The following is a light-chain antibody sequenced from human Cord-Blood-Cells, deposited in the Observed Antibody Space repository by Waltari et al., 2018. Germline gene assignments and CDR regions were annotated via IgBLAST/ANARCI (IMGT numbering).Light chain of an antibody. CDR3: QAWDSSTYV. CDR1: KLGDKY. J-gene: IGLJ1*01. Sequence: SYELTQQPSVSVSPGQTASITCSGDKLGDKYACWYQQKQGQSPVLVIYQDSKRPSVIPERFSGSNSGNTATLTISGTQAMDDADYYCQAWDSSTYVFGTGTKVTVL. V-gene: IGLV3-1*01. CDR2: QDS.